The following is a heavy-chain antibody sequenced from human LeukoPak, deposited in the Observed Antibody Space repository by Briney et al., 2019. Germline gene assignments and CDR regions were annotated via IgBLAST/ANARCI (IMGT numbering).Heavy chain of an antibody. CDR3: ARGYSFYNPTDV. D-gene: IGHD5-18*01. V-gene: IGHV1-2*02. CDR2: INPNSGGT. J-gene: IGHJ6*02. Sequence: ASVKGSCKASGYTFTGYYMHWVRQAPGQGLEWMGWINPNSGGTNYAQKFQGRVTMTRDTSISTAYMELSRLRSEDTAVYYCARGYSFYNPTDVWGQGTTVTVSS. CDR1: GYTFTGYY.